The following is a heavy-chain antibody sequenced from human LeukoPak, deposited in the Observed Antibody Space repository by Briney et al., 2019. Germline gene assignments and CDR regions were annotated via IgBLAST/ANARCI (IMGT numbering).Heavy chain of an antibody. D-gene: IGHD2/OR15-2a*01. J-gene: IGHJ6*03. V-gene: IGHV4-59*01. Sequence: PSETLSLTCTVSSVSITSYCWSWIRQSPGKGLEWVGVIYYSGTTNYNPSLKSRVTISVDTSKNQFSLKLSSVTAADTAVYYCARVTYRASLNCKYYYYMDVWGKGTTVTVSS. CDR2: IYYSGTT. CDR3: ARVTYRASLNCKYYYYMDV. CDR1: SVSITSYC.